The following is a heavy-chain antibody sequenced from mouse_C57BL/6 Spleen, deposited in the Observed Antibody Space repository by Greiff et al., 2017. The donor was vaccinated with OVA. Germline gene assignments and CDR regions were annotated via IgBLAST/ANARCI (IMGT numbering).Heavy chain of an antibody. D-gene: IGHD1-1*01. V-gene: IGHV1-81*01. Sequence: VKLQESGAELARPGASVKLSCKASGYTFTSYGISWVKQRTGQGLEWIGEIYPRSGNTYYNEKFKGKATLTADKSSSTAYMELRSLTSEDSAVYFCARRDHYYGSSPWYFDVWGTGTTVTVSS. CDR3: ARRDHYYGSSPWYFDV. CDR1: GYTFTSYG. J-gene: IGHJ1*03. CDR2: IYPRSGNT.